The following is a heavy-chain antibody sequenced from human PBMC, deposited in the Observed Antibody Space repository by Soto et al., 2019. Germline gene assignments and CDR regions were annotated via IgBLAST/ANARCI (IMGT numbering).Heavy chain of an antibody. J-gene: IGHJ3*02. CDR3: ARDLAGYCSGGSCYEAGAFDI. CDR1: GFTFSSYS. D-gene: IGHD2-15*01. CDR2: ISSSSSYI. Sequence: EVQLVESGGGLVKPGGSLRLSCAASGFTFSSYSMNWVRQAPGKGLEWVSSISSSSSYIYYADSVKGRFTISRDNAKNSLYLQMNSLRAEDTAVYHCARDLAGYCSGGSCYEAGAFDIWGQGTMVTVSS. V-gene: IGHV3-21*01.